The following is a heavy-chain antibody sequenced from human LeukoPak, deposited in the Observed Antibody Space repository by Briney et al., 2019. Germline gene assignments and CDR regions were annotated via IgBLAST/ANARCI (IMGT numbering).Heavy chain of an antibody. CDR1: GFTFISYA. Sequence: GGSLRLSCAASGFTFISYAMTWVRQAPGKGLEWVSAISAGGGTILYADSVKGRFTISRDNSKNTLYLQMNSLRAEDTAVYYCANLGNWNHVRDYWGHGTLVTVSS. V-gene: IGHV3-23*01. D-gene: IGHD1-14*01. J-gene: IGHJ4*01. CDR2: ISAGGGTI. CDR3: ANLGNWNHVRDY.